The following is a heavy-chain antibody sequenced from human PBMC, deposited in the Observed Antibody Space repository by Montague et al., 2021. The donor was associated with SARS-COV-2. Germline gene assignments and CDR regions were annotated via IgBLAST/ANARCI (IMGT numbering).Heavy chain of an antibody. Sequence: SLRLSCAASGFSFSSYAMHWVRQPPGKGLEWLAVISFDGNDRYYAGSLRGRFTISRDNSKDTLYLQLTDLRSDDTGAYYCARVAQRLLGNPQNLFDPWGQGTLVTVST. D-gene: IGHD1-14*01. CDR2: ISFDGNDR. J-gene: IGHJ5*02. V-gene: IGHV3-30-3*01. CDR1: GFSFSSYA. CDR3: ARVAQRLLGNPQNLFDP.